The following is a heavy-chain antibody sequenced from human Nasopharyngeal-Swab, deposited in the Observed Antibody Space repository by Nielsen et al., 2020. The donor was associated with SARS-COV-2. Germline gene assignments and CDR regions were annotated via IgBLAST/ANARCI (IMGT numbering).Heavy chain of an antibody. V-gene: IGHV3-23*01. J-gene: IGHJ4*02. CDR2: ISGSGGAT. Sequence: GGSLRLSCAASGFTFSNYAISWVRQAPGKGLEWVSAISGSGGATYYSKSVKGRFTLSRDNSKNTLYLQMNSLRVEDTAHYYCAKDRGFDISGSKGIDYWGRGILVTVSS. CDR3: AKDRGFDISGSKGIDY. D-gene: IGHD3-22*01. CDR1: GFTFSNYA.